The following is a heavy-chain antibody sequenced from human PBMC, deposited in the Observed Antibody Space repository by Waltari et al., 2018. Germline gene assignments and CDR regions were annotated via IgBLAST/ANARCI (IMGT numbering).Heavy chain of an antibody. Sequence: EVQLVESGGGLAQPGGSLRLSCAASGLSSSKYWMTWVRQASGKGPEWVANIKQDGSEKYYMDSVKGRFTISRDNAKNSLYLQMNNLRVEDTAVYYCTRGGRDSSWYWRDWGQGTLVTVSS. V-gene: IGHV3-7*01. CDR2: IKQDGSEK. CDR1: GLSSSKYW. J-gene: IGHJ4*02. D-gene: IGHD6-13*01. CDR3: TRGGRDSSWYWRD.